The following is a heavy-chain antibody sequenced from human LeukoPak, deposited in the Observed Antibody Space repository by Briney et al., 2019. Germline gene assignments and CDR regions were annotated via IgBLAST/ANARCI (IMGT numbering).Heavy chain of an antibody. CDR1: GFTFSNYW. J-gene: IGHJ4*02. V-gene: IGHV3-7*01. CDR2: INQDGSEK. Sequence: GGSLRLSCAVSGFTFSNYWMNWVRQAPGKGLEWVANINQDGSEKYYVDSVKGRFTISRDSAKTSLYLQMNSLRAEDTAVYYCARDQWLVHFDYWGQGTLVTVSS. D-gene: IGHD6-19*01. CDR3: ARDQWLVHFDY.